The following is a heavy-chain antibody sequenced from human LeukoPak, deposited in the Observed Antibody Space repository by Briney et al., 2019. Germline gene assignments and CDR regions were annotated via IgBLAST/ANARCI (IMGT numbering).Heavy chain of an antibody. J-gene: IGHJ3*02. D-gene: IGHD3-9*01. CDR2: IYYSGST. V-gene: IGHV4-39*07. CDR1: GGSISSSSYY. CDR3: ARAYYDILTGPHDAFDI. Sequence: SETLSLTCTVSGGSISSSSYYWGWIRQPPGKGLEWIGSIYYSGSTYYNPSLKSRVTISVDTSKNQFSLKLSSVTAADTAVYYCARAYYDILTGPHDAFDIWGQGTMATVSS.